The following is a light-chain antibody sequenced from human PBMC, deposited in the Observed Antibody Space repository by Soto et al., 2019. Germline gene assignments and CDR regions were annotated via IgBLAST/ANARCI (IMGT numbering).Light chain of an antibody. J-gene: IGKJ5*01. CDR2: AAS. CDR1: QDIRND. Sequence: DIQMTQSPSSLSASVGDRVTITCRASQDIRNDFSWYQQKPGRAPKRMIYAASALQSGVPSRFSGSGSGTHFTLTISSLQPEDFATYYCQQLHGYPITFGQGTRLEI. CDR3: QQLHGYPIT. V-gene: IGKV1-17*01.